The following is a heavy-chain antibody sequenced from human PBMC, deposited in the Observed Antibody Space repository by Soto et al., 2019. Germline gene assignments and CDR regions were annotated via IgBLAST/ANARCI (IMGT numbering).Heavy chain of an antibody. V-gene: IGHV4-30-4*01. CDR1: GGSISDGAYY. J-gene: IGHJ4*02. CDR3: ASGLSGDKVDQ. Sequence: QVQLQESGPGLVKPSQILSLTCTVSGGSISDGAYYWSWIRQPPGKGLEWIGHIYDSGNTYNNPSLKSRLTISVDTSKNHFSLNLNSVTAADTAVYYCASGLSGDKVDQWGQGTLVTVSS. D-gene: IGHD2-21*01. CDR2: IYDSGNT.